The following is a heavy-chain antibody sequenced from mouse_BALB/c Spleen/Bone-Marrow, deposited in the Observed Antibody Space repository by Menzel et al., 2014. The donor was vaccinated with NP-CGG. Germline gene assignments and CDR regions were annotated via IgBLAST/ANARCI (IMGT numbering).Heavy chain of an antibody. CDR3: ARFGNYVTY. D-gene: IGHD2-1*01. J-gene: IGHJ3*01. Sequence: VQLKESEGGVVQPGGSRKLSCAASGFAFSSFGMHWVRQAPEKGLEWVAYISSGSNTIYYADTVKGRFTISRDNPKNTLFLQMTSLRSEDTAMYYCARFGNYVTYWGQGTLVTVSA. CDR1: GFAFSSFG. V-gene: IGHV5-17*02. CDR2: ISSGSNTI.